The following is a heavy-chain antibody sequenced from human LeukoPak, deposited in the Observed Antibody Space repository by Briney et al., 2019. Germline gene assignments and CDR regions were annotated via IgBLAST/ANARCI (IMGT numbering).Heavy chain of an antibody. J-gene: IGHJ4*02. CDR3: ARAGYSSGYVGGFDY. Sequence: SETLSLTCTVSGGSINSYYWNWIRQSPGKGLEWIGHIYFSGSTNYNPSLKSQVTISIDMSKNRFSLRLSSVTAADTAVYYCARAGYSSGYVGGFDYWGQGALVTVAS. V-gene: IGHV4-59*01. D-gene: IGHD5-18*01. CDR1: GGSINSYY. CDR2: IYFSGST.